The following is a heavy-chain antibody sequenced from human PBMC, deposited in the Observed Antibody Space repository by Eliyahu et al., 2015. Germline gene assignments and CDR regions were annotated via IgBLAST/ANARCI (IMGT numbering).Heavy chain of an antibody. V-gene: IGHV4-38-2*02. D-gene: IGHD2-21*02. CDR2: IYHSGST. Sequence: QVQLQESGPGLVKPSETLSLTCTVSGYSISRXYYWGWIRQPPGKGLEWIGSIYHSGSTYYNPSLKSRVTISVDTSKNQFSLKLSSVTAADTAVYYCARETYCGGDCYSGWFDPWGQGTLVTVSS. CDR3: ARETYCGGDCYSGWFDP. CDR1: GYSISRXYY. J-gene: IGHJ5*02.